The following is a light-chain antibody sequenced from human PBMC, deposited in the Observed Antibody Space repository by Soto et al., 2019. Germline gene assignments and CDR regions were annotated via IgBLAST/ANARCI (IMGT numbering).Light chain of an antibody. CDR3: SSYTSSSTRV. Sequence: QSALTQPASVSGSPGQSITISCTGTSSDVGGYNYVSWYQQHPGKAPKLMIYDVSNRPSGVSNRFSGSKSGNTASLTISGLQAEDEADHYCSSYTSSSTRVFGTGTRSP. V-gene: IGLV2-14*01. CDR2: DVS. J-gene: IGLJ1*01. CDR1: SSDVGGYNY.